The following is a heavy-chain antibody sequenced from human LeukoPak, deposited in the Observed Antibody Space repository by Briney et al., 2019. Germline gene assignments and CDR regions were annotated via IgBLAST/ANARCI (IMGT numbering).Heavy chain of an antibody. CDR1: GGSISSGGYY. CDR3: ARGDYDYVWGSYRYVHWFDP. CDR2: IYYSGST. D-gene: IGHD3-16*02. J-gene: IGHJ5*02. V-gene: IGHV4-31*03. Sequence: SQTLSLTCTVSGGSISSGGYYWSWIRQHPGKGLEWIGYIYYSGSTYYNPSLKSRVTISVDTSKNQFSLKLSSVTAADTAVYYCARGDYDYVWGSYRYVHWFDPWGQGTLVTVSS.